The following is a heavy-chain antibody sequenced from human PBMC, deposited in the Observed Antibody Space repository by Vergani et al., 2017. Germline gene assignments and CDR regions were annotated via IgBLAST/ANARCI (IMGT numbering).Heavy chain of an antibody. V-gene: IGHV4-30-2*01. D-gene: IGHD6-19*01. Sequence: QLQLQESGSGLVKPSQTLSLTYAVSGGSISSGGYSWSWIRQPPGKGLEWIGYIYHSGSTYSNPSLKSRVTISVDRSKNQFSLKLSSVTAADTAVYDCARGGIAVALPNWFDPWGQGTLVTVSS. J-gene: IGHJ5*02. CDR3: ARGGIAVALPNWFDP. CDR2: IYHSGST. CDR1: GGSISSGGYS.